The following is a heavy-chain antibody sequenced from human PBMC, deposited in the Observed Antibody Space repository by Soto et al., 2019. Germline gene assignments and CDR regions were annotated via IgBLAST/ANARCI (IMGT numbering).Heavy chain of an antibody. CDR1: GFTFSNAW. CDR2: IKSKTDGGTT. Sequence: EVQLVESGGGLVKPGGSLRLSCAASGFTFSNAWMSWVRQAPGKGLEWVGRIKSKTDGGTTDYAAPVKGRFTISRDDSKNTLYLQMKSLKTEDTAVYYCTTEIPYCSGGSCYLDAFDIWGQGTMVTVSS. D-gene: IGHD2-15*01. J-gene: IGHJ3*02. V-gene: IGHV3-15*01. CDR3: TTEIPYCSGGSCYLDAFDI.